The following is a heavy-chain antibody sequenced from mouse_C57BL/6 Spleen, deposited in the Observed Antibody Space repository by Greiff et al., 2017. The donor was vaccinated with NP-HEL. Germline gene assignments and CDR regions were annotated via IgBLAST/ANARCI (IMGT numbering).Heavy chain of an antibody. CDR1: GFSLTSYG. Sequence: QVQLQQSGPGLVQPSQSLSITCTVSGFSLTSYGVHWVRQSPGKGLEWLGVIWRGGSTDYNAAFISRLSISKDNSESQFFFKMNRLQADDTAIYYGAINKALHYYGSRGYFGVWGTGTTVTVAS. CDR2: IWRGGST. J-gene: IGHJ1*03. CDR3: AINKALHYYGSRGYFGV. D-gene: IGHD1-1*01. V-gene: IGHV2-2*01.